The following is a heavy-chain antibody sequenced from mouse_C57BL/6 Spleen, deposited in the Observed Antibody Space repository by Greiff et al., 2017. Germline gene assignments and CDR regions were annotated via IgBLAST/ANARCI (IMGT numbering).Heavy chain of an antibody. D-gene: IGHD2-4*01. CDR2: INYDGSST. J-gene: IGHJ1*03. Sequence: EVQLVESEGGLVQPGSSMKLSCTASGFTFSDYYMAWVRQVPEKGLEWVANINYDGSSTYYLDSLKSRFIISRDNAKNILYLQMSSLKSEDTATYYCAREVYYDYGYWYFDVWGTGTTVTVSS. CDR1: GFTFSDYY. CDR3: AREVYYDYGYWYFDV. V-gene: IGHV5-16*01.